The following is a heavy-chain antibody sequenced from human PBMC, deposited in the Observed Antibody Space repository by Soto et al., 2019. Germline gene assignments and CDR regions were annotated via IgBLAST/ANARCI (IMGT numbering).Heavy chain of an antibody. J-gene: IGHJ4*02. V-gene: IGHV1-18*01. D-gene: IGHD2-2*02. CDR3: ASSASPLYFGPLDY. CDR2: ISAYNGNT. Sequence: ASVKVSCKASGYTFTSYGISWVRQAPGQGLEWMGWISAYNGNTNYAQKLQGRVTMTTDTSTSTAYMELRSLRSDDTAVYYCASSASPLYFGPLDYWGQGTLVTVSS. CDR1: GYTFTSYG.